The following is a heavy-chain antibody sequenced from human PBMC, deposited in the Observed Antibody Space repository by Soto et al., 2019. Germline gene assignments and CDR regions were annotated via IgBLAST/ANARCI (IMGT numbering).Heavy chain of an antibody. Sequence: QVQLVQSGAEVKKPGASVKVSCKASGNTFTSYDINWVRQATGHGLEWMGWINPNSVNIGYAQKFQGRVTMTRDTAIRTAYMEVSRLRSDDTAVYYCARGRASGSYYLLDYWGQGTLVTVSS. CDR3: ARGRASGSYYLLDY. D-gene: IGHD3-10*01. CDR2: INPNSVNI. V-gene: IGHV1-8*01. J-gene: IGHJ4*02. CDR1: GNTFTSYD.